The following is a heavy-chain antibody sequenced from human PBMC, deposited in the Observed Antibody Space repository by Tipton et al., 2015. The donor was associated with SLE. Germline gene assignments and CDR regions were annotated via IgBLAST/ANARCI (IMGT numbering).Heavy chain of an antibody. V-gene: IGHV4-39*07. D-gene: IGHD7-27*01. J-gene: IGHJ3*02. Sequence: TLSLTCTVSGGSISSSSYYWGWIRQPPGKGLEWIGSIYYSGRTYYNPSLKSRVTISVDTSKNQFSLKLSSVTAADTAVYYCARGWGYLDAFDIWGQGTMVTVSS. CDR3: ARGWGYLDAFDI. CDR2: IYYSGRT. CDR1: GGSISSSSYY.